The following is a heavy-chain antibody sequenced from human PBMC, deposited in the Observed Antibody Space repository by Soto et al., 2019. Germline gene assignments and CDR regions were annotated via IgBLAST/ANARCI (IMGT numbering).Heavy chain of an antibody. J-gene: IGHJ5*02. V-gene: IGHV1-69*13. Sequence: GASVKVSCKASGGTFSSYAISWVRHAPGQGLEWMGGIIPIFGTANYAQKFQGRVTITADESTSTAYMELSSLRSEDTAVYYCAPGGAPWFDPWGQGTLVTVSS. D-gene: IGHD3-16*01. CDR2: IIPIFGTA. CDR1: GGTFSSYA. CDR3: APGGAPWFDP.